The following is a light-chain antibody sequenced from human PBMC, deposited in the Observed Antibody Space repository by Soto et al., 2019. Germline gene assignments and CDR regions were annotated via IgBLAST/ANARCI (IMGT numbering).Light chain of an antibody. Sequence: DIQMTQSPSSLSTSVGDSVTITCRASQDISNYFNWYQQKPGKAPKLLIYAASSLQSGVPSRLTGSRSGTDYTLTISMLQPEDFATYYCQQSYSTPWTFGQGNKVDIK. V-gene: IGKV1-39*01. CDR2: AAS. J-gene: IGKJ1*01. CDR3: QQSYSTPWT. CDR1: QDISNY.